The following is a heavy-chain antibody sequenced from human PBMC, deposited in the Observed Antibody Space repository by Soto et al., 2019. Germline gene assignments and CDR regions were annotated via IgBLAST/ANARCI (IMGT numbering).Heavy chain of an antibody. V-gene: IGHV1-3*01. CDR3: ARAGKKYDFWSGYARDTPYYFDY. J-gene: IGHJ4*02. CDR2: INAGNGNT. Sequence: RASVKVSCKASGYTFTSYAMHWVRQAPGQRLEWMGWINAGNGNTKYSQKFQGRVTITRDTSASTAYMELSSLRSEDTAVYYCARAGKKYDFWSGYARDTPYYFDYWGQGTLVTVSS. D-gene: IGHD3-3*01. CDR1: GYTFTSYA.